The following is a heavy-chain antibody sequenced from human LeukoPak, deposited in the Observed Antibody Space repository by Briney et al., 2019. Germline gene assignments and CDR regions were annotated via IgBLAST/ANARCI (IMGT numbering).Heavy chain of an antibody. V-gene: IGHV4-34*01. D-gene: IGHD2-21*01. CDR1: GGSFSGYY. J-gene: IGHJ3*02. CDR2: INHSGST. CDR3: ARRLGPYPDAFDI. Sequence: KPSETLSLTCAVYGGSFSGYYWSWIRQPPGKGLEWIGEINHSGSTNYNPSLKSRVTISVDTSKNQFSLKLSSVTAADTAVYYCARRLGPYPDAFDIWGQGTMVTVSS.